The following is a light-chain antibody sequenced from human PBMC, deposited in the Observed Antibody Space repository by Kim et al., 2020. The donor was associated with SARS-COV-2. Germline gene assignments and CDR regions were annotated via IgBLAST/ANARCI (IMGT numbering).Light chain of an antibody. V-gene: IGKV1-5*03. CDR3: QQDNAFPLT. CDR1: ENINKW. CDR2: MAS. Sequence: ASVGHRVTITCRASENINKWLVWYQQKPGKAPKVLIYMASSLESGVPSRFSGSGSGTEFSLTISSLQPDDFATYYCQQDNAFPLTFGGGTKVDIK. J-gene: IGKJ4*01.